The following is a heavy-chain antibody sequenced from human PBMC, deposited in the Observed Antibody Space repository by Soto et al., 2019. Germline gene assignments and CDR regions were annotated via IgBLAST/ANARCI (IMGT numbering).Heavy chain of an antibody. CDR1: GYTFTSYD. CDR2: MNPNNGNT. V-gene: IGHV1-8*01. CDR3: ARGEDNWNDGYWFDP. D-gene: IGHD1-1*01. J-gene: IGHJ5*02. Sequence: QVQLVQSGAEVKKPGASVKVSCKASGYTFTSYDINWVRQATGQGLEWMGRMNPNNGNTAYAQKFQGRVTMTRTTSISTAYMELSSLRSEDTAVYYCARGEDNWNDGYWFDPWGQGTLVTVSS.